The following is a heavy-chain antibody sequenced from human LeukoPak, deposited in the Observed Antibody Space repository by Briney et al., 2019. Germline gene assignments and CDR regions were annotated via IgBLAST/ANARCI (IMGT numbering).Heavy chain of an antibody. J-gene: IGHJ3*02. V-gene: IGHV3-15*01. D-gene: IGHD4-17*01. CDR2: IRRKSDGGTT. CDR3: TTDGATVPWYAFDI. Sequence: WGSLRLSCAASGFSFTYAWMSRGREVPGEGLEWVGQIRRKSDGGTTDYAAPVKGRFTISRDDSKNTLYVQMNSLKTEDTAVYYCTTDGATVPWYAFDIWGQGTMVTVSS. CDR1: GFSFTYAW.